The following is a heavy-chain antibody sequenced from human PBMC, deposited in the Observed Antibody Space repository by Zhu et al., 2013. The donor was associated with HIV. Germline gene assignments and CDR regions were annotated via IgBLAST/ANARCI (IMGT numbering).Heavy chain of an antibody. D-gene: IGHD3-16*01. Sequence: QVQLVQSGAEVKKPGASVRVSCKASGYTFTTYVIHWLRQAPGQRPEWMGWIIAGNGDTKYSEKIQGRVTFTRDTSATTVHMELSSLTSEDTAVYYCARGTGDYDWGYFDPWGQGTLVTVSS. CDR2: IIAGNGDT. CDR3: ARGTGDYDWGYFDP. V-gene: IGHV1-3*01. J-gene: IGHJ5*02. CDR1: GYTFTTYV.